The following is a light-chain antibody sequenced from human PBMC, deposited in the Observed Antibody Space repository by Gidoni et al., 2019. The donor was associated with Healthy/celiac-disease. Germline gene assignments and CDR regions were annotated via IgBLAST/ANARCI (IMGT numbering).Light chain of an antibody. Sequence: EIVLTQSPATLSLSPGESATLSCRASQSVSSYLAWYQQKPGQAPRLLIYDASNRATGNPARCSGSGSETNFTLSISSLEAEDFEVYYCQQRSNFGPGTKVDIK. J-gene: IGKJ3*01. V-gene: IGKV3-11*01. CDR2: DAS. CDR3: QQRSN. CDR1: QSVSSY.